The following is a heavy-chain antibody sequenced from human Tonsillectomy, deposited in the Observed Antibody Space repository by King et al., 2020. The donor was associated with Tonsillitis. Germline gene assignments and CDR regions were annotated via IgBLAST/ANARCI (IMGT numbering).Heavy chain of an antibody. CDR2: IYYSGST. V-gene: IGHV4-31*03. J-gene: IGHJ4*02. Sequence: QLQESGPGLVKPSQTLSLTCTVSGGSISSGGYYWSWIRQHPGKGLEWIGYIYYSGSTYYNPSLKSRVTISVDTSKHQFSLKLSSVTAADTAVYYCARVLWFGELLLDYWGQGTLVTVSS. D-gene: IGHD3-10*01. CDR3: ARVLWFGELLLDY. CDR1: GGSISSGGYY.